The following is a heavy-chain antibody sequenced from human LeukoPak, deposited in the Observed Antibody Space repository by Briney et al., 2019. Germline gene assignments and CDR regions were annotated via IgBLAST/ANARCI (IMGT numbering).Heavy chain of an antibody. CDR2: IIPIFGTA. CDR3: ARVGRGITMIFRVHRAFDI. Sequence: PMASVKVSCKASGGTFSSYAISWVRQAPGQGLEWMGGIIPIFGTANYAQKFQGRVTITADESTSTAYMELSSLRSEDTAVYYCARVGRGITMIFRVHRAFDIWGQGTMVTVSS. D-gene: IGHD3-22*01. J-gene: IGHJ3*02. CDR1: GGTFSSYA. V-gene: IGHV1-69*13.